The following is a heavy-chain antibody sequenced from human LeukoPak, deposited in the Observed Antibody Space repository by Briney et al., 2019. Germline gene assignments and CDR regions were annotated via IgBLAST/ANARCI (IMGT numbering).Heavy chain of an antibody. CDR2: IISIFGTV. J-gene: IGHJ3*02. V-gene: IGHV1-69*05. D-gene: IGHD4/OR15-4a*01. Sequence: ASVKVSCKASGGTFSSYAISWVRQAPGQGLEWMGGIISIFGTVNYAQKFQGRVTITTDESTSTAYMELSSLRSEDTAVYYCARDRDYGVWAFDIWGQGTMVTVSS. CDR1: GGTFSSYA. CDR3: ARDRDYGVWAFDI.